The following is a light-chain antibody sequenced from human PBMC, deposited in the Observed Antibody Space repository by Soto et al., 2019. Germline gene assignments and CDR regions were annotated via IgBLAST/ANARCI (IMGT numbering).Light chain of an antibody. CDR2: RDS. Sequence: SSELTQPLSVSVARGQTARITCGGNNIGSKNVNWYQQNPGQAPVLVIYRDSNRPSGIPERFSGSNSGNTATLTISRAQAGDEADYYCQVWDSSTEVFGTGTKLTVL. V-gene: IGLV3-9*01. CDR3: QVWDSSTEV. CDR1: NIGSKN. J-gene: IGLJ1*01.